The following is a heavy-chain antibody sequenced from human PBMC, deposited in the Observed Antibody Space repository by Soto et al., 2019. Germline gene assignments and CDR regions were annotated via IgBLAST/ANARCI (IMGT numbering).Heavy chain of an antibody. V-gene: IGHV3-30-3*01. Sequence: QVQLVESGGGAVQPGRSLSLSCVACGFTFTGYAMHWVRQAPGKGLEWVAVISYDGSNKYYADSVRGRFTISRDNSKSTLYLQMNSLRAEDTAVYYCARETTTAMPDYWGQGTLVTVSS. CDR1: GFTFTGYA. CDR3: ARETTTAMPDY. J-gene: IGHJ4*02. D-gene: IGHD4-4*01. CDR2: ISYDGSNK.